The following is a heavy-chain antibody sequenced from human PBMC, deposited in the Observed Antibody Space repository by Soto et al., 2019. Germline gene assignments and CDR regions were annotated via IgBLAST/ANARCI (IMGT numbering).Heavy chain of an antibody. CDR1: GFSLSTSGVG. Sequence: QITLNESGPTLVKPTQNLTLTCTFSGFSLSTSGVGVGWIRQPPGKALEWLALIYWDDDKRYSPSLKSRLTIAKDTSKNQVVLTLTNMDPVDTATYYCAHSLIPNWGSRGAFDYWGQGTLVTVSS. D-gene: IGHD7-27*01. CDR2: IYWDDDK. J-gene: IGHJ4*02. CDR3: AHSLIPNWGSRGAFDY. V-gene: IGHV2-5*02.